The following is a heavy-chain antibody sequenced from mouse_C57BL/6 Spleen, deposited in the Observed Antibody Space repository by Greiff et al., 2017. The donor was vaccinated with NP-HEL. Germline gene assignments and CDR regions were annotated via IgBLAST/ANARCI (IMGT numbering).Heavy chain of an antibody. CDR1: GYTFTSYW. CDR2: IDPSDSET. Sequence: VQLQQPGAELVRPGSSVKLSCKASGYTFTSYWMHWVKQRPIQGLEWIGNIDPSDSETHYNQKFKDKATLTVDKSSSTAYMQRSSLTSEDSAVYYCASYGNYDTWFAYWGQGTLVTVSA. J-gene: IGHJ3*01. D-gene: IGHD2-1*01. CDR3: ASYGNYDTWFAY. V-gene: IGHV1-52*01.